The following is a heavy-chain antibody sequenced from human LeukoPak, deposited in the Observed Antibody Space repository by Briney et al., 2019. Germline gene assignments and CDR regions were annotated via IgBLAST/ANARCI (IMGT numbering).Heavy chain of an antibody. D-gene: IGHD3-10*01. Sequence: GGSLRLSCAASGFTFSDYYMSWIRQAPGKGLEWISYISYTGTTIYYADSVKGRFTISRDDAKKSLYLQMNSLRADDTAVYYCARCFFGINFDSWGQGTLVTVSS. V-gene: IGHV3-11*04. CDR2: ISYTGTTI. CDR3: ARCFFGINFDS. CDR1: GFTFSDYY. J-gene: IGHJ4*02.